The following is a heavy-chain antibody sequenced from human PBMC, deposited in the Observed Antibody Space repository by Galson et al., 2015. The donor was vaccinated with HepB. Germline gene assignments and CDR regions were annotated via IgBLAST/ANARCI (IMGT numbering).Heavy chain of an antibody. V-gene: IGHV1-3*01. Sequence: SVKVSCKASGYTFTSYAMHWVRQAPGQRLEWMGWINAGNGNTKYSQKFQGRVTITRDTSASTAYMELSSLRSEDTAVYYCAREGDGYNSDAFDIWGQGTMVTVSS. CDR3: AREGDGYNSDAFDI. CDR1: GYTFTSYA. J-gene: IGHJ3*02. D-gene: IGHD5-24*01. CDR2: INAGNGNT.